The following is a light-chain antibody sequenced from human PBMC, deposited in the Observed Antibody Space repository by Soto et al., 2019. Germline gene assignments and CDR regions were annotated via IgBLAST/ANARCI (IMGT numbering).Light chain of an antibody. CDR3: SSYTTGSAPVV. CDR1: SSDVGTNNY. J-gene: IGLJ2*01. V-gene: IGLV2-14*01. CDR2: EVT. Sequence: QSVLTQPASVSGSPGQSITISCAGTSSDVGTNNYVSWYQQHPGKAPKLMIYEVTYRPSGVSNRFSGSKSGNTASLTISGLQAEDEADYYCSSYTTGSAPVVFGGGTKVTVL.